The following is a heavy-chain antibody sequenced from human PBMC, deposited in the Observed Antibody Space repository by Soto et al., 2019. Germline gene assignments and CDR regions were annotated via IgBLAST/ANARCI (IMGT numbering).Heavy chain of an antibody. Sequence: EVQLVESGGGLVQPGGSLTLSCAASGVAFSVYGMMWVRQAPGKGLECIAFICGTTIYYADSVRGPFTISRDNAKHSLSLQMNKLRAEDTAVYYSARDRGSMATVDTMRGYWGQGVLVTVSS. CDR3: ARDRGSMATVDTMRGY. CDR1: GVAFSVYG. D-gene: IGHD5-12*01. J-gene: IGHJ4*02. CDR2: ICGTTI. V-gene: IGHV3-48*01.